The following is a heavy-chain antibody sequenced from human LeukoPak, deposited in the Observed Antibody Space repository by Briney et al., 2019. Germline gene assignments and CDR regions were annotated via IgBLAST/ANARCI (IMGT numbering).Heavy chain of an antibody. CDR1: GFTVSSNY. D-gene: IGHD3-10*01. J-gene: IGHJ6*02. CDR2: IYSGGST. CDR3: ARYRDYGSGSYYSHYYGMDV. V-gene: IGHV3-66*01. Sequence: GGSLRLSCAASGFTVSSNYMSWVRQAPGKGLEWVSVIYSGGSTYYADSVKGRFTISRDNSKNTLYLQMNSLRAEDTAVYYCARYRDYGSGSYYSHYYGMDVWGQGTTVTVSS.